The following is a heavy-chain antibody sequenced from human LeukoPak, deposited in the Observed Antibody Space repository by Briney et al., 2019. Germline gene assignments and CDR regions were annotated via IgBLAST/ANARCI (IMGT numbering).Heavy chain of an antibody. CDR3: AREVGATTHIDY. CDR2: IDPSDSYT. CDR1: GYSFTSYR. Sequence: GESLKISCKGSGYSFTSYRISWVRQMPGKGLEWMGRIDPSDSYTNYSPSFQGHVTISADKSISTAYLQWSSLKPSDTAMYYCAREVGATTHIDYWGQGTLVTVSS. J-gene: IGHJ4*02. D-gene: IGHD1-26*01. V-gene: IGHV5-10-1*01.